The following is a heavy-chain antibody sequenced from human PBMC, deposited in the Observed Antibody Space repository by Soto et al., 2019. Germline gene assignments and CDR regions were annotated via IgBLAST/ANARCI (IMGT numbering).Heavy chain of an antibody. V-gene: IGHV3-11*01. CDR1: GFTFSDYY. D-gene: IGHD6-13*01. CDR3: ARDSSSSWYAYYYYYYMDV. Sequence: PGGSLRLSCAASGFTFSDYYMSWIRQAPGKGLEWVSYISSSGSTIYYADSVKGRFTTSRDNAKNSLYLQMNSLRAEDTAVYYCARDSSSSWYAYYYYYYMDVWGKGTTVTVSS. J-gene: IGHJ6*03. CDR2: ISSSGSTI.